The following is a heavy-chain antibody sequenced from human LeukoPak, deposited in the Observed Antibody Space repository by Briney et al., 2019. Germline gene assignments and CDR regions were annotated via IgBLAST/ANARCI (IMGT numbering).Heavy chain of an antibody. CDR2: ISSSSSYI. J-gene: IGHJ5*02. V-gene: IGHV3-21*01. D-gene: IGHD2-15*01. CDR3: ARDPPDRYCSGGSCYSNWFDP. CDR1: GFTFSSYS. Sequence: GGSLRLSCAASGFTFSSYSMNWVRQAPGKGLEWVSSISSSSSYIYYADSVKGRFTISRDNAKNSLYLQMNSLRAEDTAVYYCARDPPDRYCSGGSCYSNWFDPWGQGTLVTVSS.